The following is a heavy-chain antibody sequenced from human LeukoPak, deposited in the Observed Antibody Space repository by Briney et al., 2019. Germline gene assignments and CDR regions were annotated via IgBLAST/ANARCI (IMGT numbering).Heavy chain of an antibody. CDR1: GYRFSYYW. CDR3: ARHLSGYRSTWLVY. D-gene: IGHD6-13*01. Sequence: GESLKISCKGSGYRFSYYWIAWVRQMPGKGLEWMGIIYPGDSDTRYSPLFQGQVNISADMSTSTAHLQWNSLKASDSAMYYCARHLSGYRSTWLVYWGQGTLVTVSS. CDR2: IYPGDSDT. J-gene: IGHJ4*02. V-gene: IGHV5-51*01.